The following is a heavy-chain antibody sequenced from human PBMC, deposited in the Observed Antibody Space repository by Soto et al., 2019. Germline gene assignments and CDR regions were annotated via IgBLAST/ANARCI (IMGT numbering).Heavy chain of an antibody. CDR2: ISYDGSNK. D-gene: IGHD1-26*01. J-gene: IGHJ4*02. V-gene: IGHV3-30*18. CDR3: AKSAVGAFYY. Sequence: GGSLRLSCAASGFTFSSYGMHRVRQAPGKGLEWVAVISYDGSNKYYADSVKGRFTISRDNSKNTLYLQMNSLRAEDTAVYYCAKSAVGAFYYWGQGTLVTVSS. CDR1: GFTFSSYG.